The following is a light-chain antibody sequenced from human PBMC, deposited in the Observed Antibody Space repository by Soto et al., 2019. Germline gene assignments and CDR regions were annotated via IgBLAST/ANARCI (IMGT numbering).Light chain of an antibody. CDR1: SSDVGGYNY. CDR2: DVS. CDR3: SSYTTSNTRQIV. J-gene: IGLJ1*01. V-gene: IGLV2-14*03. Sequence: QSVLTQPASVSGSPGQSTTIPCTGTSSDVGGYNYVSWYQHHPGKAPKLMIYDVSNRPSGVSNRFSGSKSGNTASLTISGLQPEDEADYYCSSYTTSNTRQIVFGTGTKVTVL.